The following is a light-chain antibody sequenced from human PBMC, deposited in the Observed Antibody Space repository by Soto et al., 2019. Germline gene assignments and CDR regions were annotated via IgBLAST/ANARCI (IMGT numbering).Light chain of an antibody. V-gene: IGLV2-14*01. CDR1: SSDVGGYKY. CDR3: SSYKRSSTSV. Sequence: QSLLTNPASVSGSPVQSITISCTGTSSDVGGYKYVSWYQQHPGKAPKLMIFEVSNRPSGVSNRFSGSKSGNTASLTISGLQAEYEADYYCSSYKRSSTSVFGPGTKGTVL. J-gene: IGLJ1*01. CDR2: EVS.